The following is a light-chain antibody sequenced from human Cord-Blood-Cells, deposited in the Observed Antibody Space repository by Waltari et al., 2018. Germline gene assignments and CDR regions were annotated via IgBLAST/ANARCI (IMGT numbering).Light chain of an antibody. CDR1: QSISSW. V-gene: IGKV1-5*03. J-gene: IGKJ1*01. CDR2: KAS. Sequence: DIQMTQSPSTLSASVGDRVTITCRASQSISSWLAWYQQKPGKAPKLLIYKASSLESGVPSRFSGSGSGTKFTLTISSLQPDDFATYYCQQYNSYSLWTFGQGTKVEIK. CDR3: QQYNSYSLWT.